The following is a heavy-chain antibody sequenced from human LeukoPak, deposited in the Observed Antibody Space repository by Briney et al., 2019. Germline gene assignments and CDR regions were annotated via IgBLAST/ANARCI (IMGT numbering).Heavy chain of an antibody. Sequence: GGSLRLSCAASGFTFSSYGMHWVRQAPGKGLEWVAVIWYDGSNKYYADSVKGRFTISRDNSKNTLYLQMNSLRAEDTAVYYCARDGVVVIQGIFDYWGQGTLVTVSS. D-gene: IGHD3-22*01. J-gene: IGHJ4*02. CDR1: GFTFSSYG. CDR2: IWYDGSNK. V-gene: IGHV3-33*01. CDR3: ARDGVVVIQGIFDY.